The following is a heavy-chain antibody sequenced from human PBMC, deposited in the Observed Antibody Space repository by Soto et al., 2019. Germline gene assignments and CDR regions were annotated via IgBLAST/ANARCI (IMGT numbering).Heavy chain of an antibody. CDR2: INHSGST. J-gene: IGHJ4*02. V-gene: IGHV4-34*01. CDR1: GGSFSGYY. D-gene: IGHD3-3*01. CDR3: GREGLYYDFWSGYYRWAYFDY. Sequence: PSETLSLTCAVYGGSFSGYYWSWIRQPPGKGLEWIGEINHSGSTNYNPSLKSRVTISVDTSKNQFSLKLSSVTAADTAVYYCGREGLYYDFWSGYYRWAYFDYWGQGTLVTVSS.